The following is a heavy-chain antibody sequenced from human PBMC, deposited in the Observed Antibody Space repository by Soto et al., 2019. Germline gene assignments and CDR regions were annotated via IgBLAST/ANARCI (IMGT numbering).Heavy chain of an antibody. J-gene: IGHJ4*02. CDR3: ARYDYVWGSNFDS. CDR1: GGSISSGDYY. V-gene: IGHV4-30-4*01. CDR2: IYYRGTT. D-gene: IGHD3-16*01. Sequence: QVQLQESGPGLVKPSQTLSLTCTVSGGSISSGDYYWSWVRQPPGKGLEWIGYIYYRGTTSYNPSLKSRISISVDTSKNQFSMRLSSVTAADTAVYYWARYDYVWGSNFDSWGQGTLVTVSS.